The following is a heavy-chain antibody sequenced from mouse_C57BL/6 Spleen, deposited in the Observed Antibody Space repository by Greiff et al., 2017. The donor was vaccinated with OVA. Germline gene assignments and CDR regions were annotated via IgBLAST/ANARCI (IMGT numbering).Heavy chain of an antibody. Sequence: VQLQQPGAELVRPGSSVKLSCKASGYTFTSYWMDWVKQRPGQGLEWIGNIYPSDSETHYNQKFKDKATLTVDKSSSTAYMQLSSLTSEDSAVYYCARAGGRPYWYFDVWGTGTTVTVSS. CDR3: ARAGGRPYWYFDV. CDR1: GYTFTSYW. CDR2: IYPSDSET. J-gene: IGHJ1*03. V-gene: IGHV1-61*01.